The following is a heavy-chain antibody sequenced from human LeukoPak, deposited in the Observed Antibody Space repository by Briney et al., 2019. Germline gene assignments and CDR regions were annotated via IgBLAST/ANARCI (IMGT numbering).Heavy chain of an antibody. CDR2: INPNSGGT. J-gene: IGHJ5*02. V-gene: IGHV1-2*06. CDR1: GYTFTDYY. Sequence: ASVKVSCXASGYTFTDYYIHWVRQAHGQGLEWMGRINPNSGGTNYAQKFQGGVTMTRDTSISTAYMELSSLRSDDTAVYYCARPHTVLYNWFDPWGQGTLVTVSS. CDR3: ARPHTVLYNWFDP. D-gene: IGHD4-11*01.